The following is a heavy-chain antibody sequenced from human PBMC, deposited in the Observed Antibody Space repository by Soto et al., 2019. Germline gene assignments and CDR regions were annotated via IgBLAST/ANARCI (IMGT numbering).Heavy chain of an antibody. Sequence: EVQLVESGGGLVQPGGSLRLSCTASGFTFSSYWMHWVRQAPGKGLEWVSRIKSDGSWALYADSMEGRLTISRVNAKNKLELEMNSLRAEDTAVYYCVRGDGDYYDGNGYLGRHWGQGTLVTVSS. CDR2: IKSDGSWA. J-gene: IGHJ4*02. V-gene: IGHV3-74*01. CDR3: VRGDGDYYDGNGYLGRH. CDR1: GFTFSSYW. D-gene: IGHD3-22*01.